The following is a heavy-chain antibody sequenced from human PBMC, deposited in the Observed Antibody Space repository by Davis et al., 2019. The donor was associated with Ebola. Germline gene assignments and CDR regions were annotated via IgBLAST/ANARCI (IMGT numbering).Heavy chain of an antibody. D-gene: IGHD1-26*01. Sequence: GESLKISCAASGFTVSNNYMSWVRQAPGKGLEWVSVLYSGGTTYYADSVKGRFTISRDNAKNSLYLQMNSLRAEDTALYYCGGAWDWGQGTLVTVSS. CDR3: GGAWD. J-gene: IGHJ4*02. CDR1: GFTVSNNY. V-gene: IGHV3-53*01. CDR2: LYSGGTT.